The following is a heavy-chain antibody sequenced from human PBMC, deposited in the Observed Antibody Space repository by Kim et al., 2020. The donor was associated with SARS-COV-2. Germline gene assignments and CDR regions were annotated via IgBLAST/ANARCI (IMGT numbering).Heavy chain of an antibody. CDR2: IKSKTDGGTT. CDR3: TTDINIPVYSSSWYSPYYYYGMDV. V-gene: IGHV3-15*01. J-gene: IGHJ6*02. Sequence: GGSLRLSCAASGFTFSNAWMSWVRQAPGKGLEWVGRIKSKTDGGTTDYAAPVKGRFTISRDDSKNTLYLQMNSLKTEDTAVYYCTTDINIPVYSSSWYSPYYYYGMDVWGQGTTVTVSS. D-gene: IGHD6-13*01. CDR1: GFTFSNAW.